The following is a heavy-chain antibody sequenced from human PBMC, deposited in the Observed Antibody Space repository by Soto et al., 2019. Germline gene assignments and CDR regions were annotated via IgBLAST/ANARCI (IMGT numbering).Heavy chain of an antibody. V-gene: IGHV1-3*04. Sequence: ASVKVSCKASGYTFTSYAMHWVRQAPGQRLEWMGWINTGNGNTKYSQKLQGRVTITRDTSASTAYMELSSLRSEDTAVYYCARGGGPYGEYYYYYYMDVWGKGTTVTVSS. CDR1: GYTFTSYA. D-gene: IGHD4-17*01. CDR3: ARGGGPYGEYYYYYYMDV. J-gene: IGHJ6*03. CDR2: INTGNGNT.